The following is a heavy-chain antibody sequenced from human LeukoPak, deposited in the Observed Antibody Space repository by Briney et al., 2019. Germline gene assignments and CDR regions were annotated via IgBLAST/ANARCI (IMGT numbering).Heavy chain of an antibody. CDR2: SNHRGST. Sequence: SDTLSLTCAVYGGSFSGYYWSWIRQPPGKGVEWIAESNHRGSTNYTPALKSRVTISVDTSKNQFSLKLSSVTAADTPVYYCARGGSSGYVHWGQGTLVTVPS. D-gene: IGHD5-12*01. V-gene: IGHV4-34*01. J-gene: IGHJ4*02. CDR3: ARGGSSGYVH. CDR1: GGSFSGYY.